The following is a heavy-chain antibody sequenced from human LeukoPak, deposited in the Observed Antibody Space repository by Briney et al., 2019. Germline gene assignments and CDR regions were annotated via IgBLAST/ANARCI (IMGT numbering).Heavy chain of an antibody. V-gene: IGHV3-7*01. J-gene: IGHJ4*02. D-gene: IGHD3-9*01. CDR1: GFTFSSYG. CDR3: ARGQQNYDILTGYYRLGYFDY. Sequence: GGSLRLSCAASGFTFSSYGMSWVRQAPGKGLEWVANIKQDGSEKYYVDSVKGRFTISRDNAKNSLYLQVNSLRAEDTAVYYCARGQQNYDILTGYYRLGYFDYWGQGTLVTVSS. CDR2: IKQDGSEK.